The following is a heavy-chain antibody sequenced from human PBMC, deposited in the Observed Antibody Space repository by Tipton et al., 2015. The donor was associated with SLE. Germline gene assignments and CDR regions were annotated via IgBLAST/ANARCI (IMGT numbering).Heavy chain of an antibody. J-gene: IGHJ3*02. V-gene: IGHV4-34*10. CDR1: GGSLSDHY. D-gene: IGHD3-3*01. CDR2: TDHSGGT. Sequence: GLVKPSETLSLTCAVYGGSLSDHYWSWIRQPPGKGLEWIGQTDHSGGTSYTPSLKSRITISVDTSKNQFSLKLNSVTAADTAVFYCARYARNGFNFDIWGQGTMVTVSS. CDR3: ARYARNGFNFDI.